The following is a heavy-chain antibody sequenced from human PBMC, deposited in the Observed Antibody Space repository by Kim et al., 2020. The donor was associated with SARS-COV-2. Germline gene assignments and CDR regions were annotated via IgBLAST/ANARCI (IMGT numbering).Heavy chain of an antibody. CDR3: AKEWGYSGYWSNLVHDAFDI. CDR1: GFTFSSYA. D-gene: IGHD5-12*01. V-gene: IGHV3-23*01. J-gene: IGHJ3*02. CDR2: ISGSGGST. Sequence: GGSLRLSCAASGFTFSSYAMSWVRQAPGKGLEWVSAISGSGGSTYYADSVKGRFTISRDNSKNTLYLQMNSLRAEDTAVYYCAKEWGYSGYWSNLVHDAFDIWGQGTMVTVSS.